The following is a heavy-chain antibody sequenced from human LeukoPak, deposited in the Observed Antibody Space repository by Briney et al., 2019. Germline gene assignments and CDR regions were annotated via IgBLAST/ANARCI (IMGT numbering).Heavy chain of an antibody. CDR3: ARVGLVGSWYLYVFDY. J-gene: IGHJ4*02. Sequence: ASVKVSCKASGYTFTSYGISWVRQAPGQGLEWMGWISAYNGNTNYAQKLQGRVTMTTDTSTSTAYMELRSLRSDDTAVYYCARVGLVGSWYLYVFDYWGQGTLVTVSS. CDR2: ISAYNGNT. V-gene: IGHV1-18*04. D-gene: IGHD6-13*01. CDR1: GYTFTSYG.